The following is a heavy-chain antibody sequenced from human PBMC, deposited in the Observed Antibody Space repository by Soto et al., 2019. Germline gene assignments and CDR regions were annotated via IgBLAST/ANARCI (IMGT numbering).Heavy chain of an antibody. CDR1: GYTFTSYG. CDR3: ARVVVVAATFAGVRFDP. V-gene: IGHV1-18*01. CDR2: ISAYNGNT. J-gene: IGHJ5*02. Sequence: ASVKVSCKASGYTFTSYGISWVRQAPGQGLEWMGWISAYNGNTNYAQKLQGRVTMTTDTSTSTAYMELRSLRSDDTAVYYCARVVVVAATFAGVRFDPWGQGTLVTVSS. D-gene: IGHD2-15*01.